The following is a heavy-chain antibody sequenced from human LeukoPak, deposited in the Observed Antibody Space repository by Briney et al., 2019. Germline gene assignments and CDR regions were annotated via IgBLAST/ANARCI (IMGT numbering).Heavy chain of an antibody. CDR3: ARRELEQGSGYYSHNWFDP. V-gene: IGHV4-4*09. CDR2: VYASGST. J-gene: IGHJ5*02. CDR1: GSSISSYY. Sequence: SETLSLTCTVSGSSISSYYWSWIRQPPGKGLEWIGYVYASGSTNYNPSLKSRVTISVDTSKNQFSLKLSSVTAADTAVYYCARRELEQGSGYYSHNWFDPWGQGTLVTVSS. D-gene: IGHD3-22*01.